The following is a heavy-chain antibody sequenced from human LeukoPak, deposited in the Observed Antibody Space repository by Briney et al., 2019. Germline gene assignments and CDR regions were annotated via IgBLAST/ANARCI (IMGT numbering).Heavy chain of an antibody. V-gene: IGHV3-73*01. CDR3: TRHNVDRPY. J-gene: IGHJ4*02. CDR1: GFTFSGSA. D-gene: IGHD3-22*01. CDR2: IRSKANSYAT. Sequence: PGGSLGLSCAASGFTFSGSAKHWVRQASGKGLEWVGRIRSKANSYATAYAASVKGRFTISRDDSKNTAYLQMNSLKTEDTAVYYCTRHNVDRPYWGQGTLVTVSS.